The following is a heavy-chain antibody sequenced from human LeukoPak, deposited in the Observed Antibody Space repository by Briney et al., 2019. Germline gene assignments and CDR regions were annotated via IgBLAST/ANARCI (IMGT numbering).Heavy chain of an antibody. V-gene: IGHV1-69*04. J-gene: IGHJ5*02. CDR3: ARSCSGGSCYWKFDP. D-gene: IGHD2-15*01. CDR2: IIPIFGIA. CDR1: GGTFSSYA. Sequence: SVKVSCKASGGTFSSYAISWVRQAPGQGLEWMGRIIPIFGIANYAQKFQGRVTITADKSTSTAYMELSSLRSEDTAVYYCARSCSGGSCYWKFDPWDQGTLVTVSS.